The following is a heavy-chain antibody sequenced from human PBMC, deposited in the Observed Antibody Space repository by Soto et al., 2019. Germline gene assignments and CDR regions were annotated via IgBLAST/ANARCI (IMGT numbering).Heavy chain of an antibody. CDR3: ARSVAVPGAHIDY. CDR1: GGSISGSY. CDR2: VYYTGST. Sequence: PSETLSLTCSVSGGSISGSYWSWIRQSPGKGLEWLGYVYYTGSTNYSPSLRSRVSISVDTSKNEFSLRLSSVTAADTAVYSCARSVAVPGAHIDYWGQGTQVTAPQ. J-gene: IGHJ4*02. D-gene: IGHD6-19*01. V-gene: IGHV4-59*01.